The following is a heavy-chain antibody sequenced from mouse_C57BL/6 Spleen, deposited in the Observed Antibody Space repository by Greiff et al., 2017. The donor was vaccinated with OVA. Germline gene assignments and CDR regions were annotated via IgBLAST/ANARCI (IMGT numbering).Heavy chain of an antibody. D-gene: IGHD1-1*01. V-gene: IGHV1-52*01. J-gene: IGHJ2*01. CDR1: GYTFTSYW. Sequence: QVQLQQPGAELVRPGSSVKLSCKASGYTFTSYWMHWVKQRPIQGLEWIGNIDPSDSETHYNQKFKDKATLTVDKSSSTAYMQLSSLTSEDSAVYYCARGFGYYGSSSYYFDYWGQGTTLTVSS. CDR2: IDPSDSET. CDR3: ARGFGYYGSSSYYFDY.